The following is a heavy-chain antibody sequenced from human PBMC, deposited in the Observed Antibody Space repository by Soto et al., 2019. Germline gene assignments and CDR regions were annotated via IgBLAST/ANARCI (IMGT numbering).Heavy chain of an antibody. D-gene: IGHD2-15*01. CDR3: ARHLFYGGFPFDY. Sequence: SETLSLTCIVSGGSISSGSINSNSYFWGWIRQPPGKGLEGIGIISYSGSTNYNPSLKSRVTISVDTSKNQFSLNLTSVTAADTAVYYCARHLFYGGFPFDYWGQGTLVTVSS. CDR2: ISYSGST. J-gene: IGHJ4*02. CDR1: GGSISSGSINSNSYF. V-gene: IGHV4-39*01.